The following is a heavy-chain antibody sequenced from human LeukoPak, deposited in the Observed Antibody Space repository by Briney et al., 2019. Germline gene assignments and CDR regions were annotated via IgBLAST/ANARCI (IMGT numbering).Heavy chain of an antibody. CDR2: ISSSSSYI. CDR1: GFTFSSYS. D-gene: IGHD2-15*01. J-gene: IGHJ4*02. V-gene: IGHV3-21*04. CDR3: ASRASCSGGSCYMFDY. Sequence: KSGGSLRLSCAASGFTFSSYSMNWVRQAPGKGLEWVSSISSSSSYIYYADSVKGRFTISRDNAKNSLYLQMNSPRAEDTAVYYCASRASCSGGSCYMFDYWGQGTLVTVSS.